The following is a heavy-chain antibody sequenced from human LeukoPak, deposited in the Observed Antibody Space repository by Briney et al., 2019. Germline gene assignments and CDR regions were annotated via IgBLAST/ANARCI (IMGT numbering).Heavy chain of an antibody. CDR2: ISHDCTGE. V-gene: IGHV3-30*03. D-gene: IGHD2/OR15-2a*01. CDR3: ARDNRGSGLGPPLDY. Sequence: PGGSLRLSCAASGFTFSNFGMHWVRQAPGKGLEWVSVISHDCTGEWYADLVQGRFTISRDNSKNTLFLQMDSLRAEDTAVYHCARDNRGSGLGPPLDYWGPGTLVTVSS. J-gene: IGHJ4*02. CDR1: GFTFSNFG.